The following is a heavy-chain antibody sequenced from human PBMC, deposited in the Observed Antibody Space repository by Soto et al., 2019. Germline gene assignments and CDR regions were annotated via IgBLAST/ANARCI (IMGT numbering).Heavy chain of an antibody. Sequence: QVQLVQSGAELKKPGASVKVSCKASGYTFSNYDMNWVRQATGQGPEWIGWVNPNNGDTGYAQKSXGXVXXTTDISTTTAYMELTSLRSEDTAIYSCAKVARKGSAIDFDYWGQGTLITVSS. J-gene: IGHJ4*02. CDR1: GYTFSNYD. D-gene: IGHD3-10*01. V-gene: IGHV1-8*01. CDR3: AKVARKGSAIDFDY. CDR2: VNPNNGDT.